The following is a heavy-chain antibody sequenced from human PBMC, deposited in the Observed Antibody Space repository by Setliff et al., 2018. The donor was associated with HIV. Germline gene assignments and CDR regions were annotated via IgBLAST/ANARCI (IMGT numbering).Heavy chain of an antibody. Sequence: SETLSLTCAVYGGSFSAYYWSWIRQSPEMGLEWIAEISHTGSTKYNPSLGSRVTISLATSKNQFSLSLRSLSAADTAVYYCVTSSSWSSRLNFWGPGMLVTVSS. J-gene: IGHJ4*02. CDR1: GGSFSAYY. D-gene: IGHD2-2*01. CDR3: VTSSSWSSRLNF. CDR2: ISHTGST. V-gene: IGHV4-34*01.